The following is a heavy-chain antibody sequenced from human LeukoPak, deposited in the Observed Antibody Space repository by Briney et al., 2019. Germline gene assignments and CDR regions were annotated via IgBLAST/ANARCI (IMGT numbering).Heavy chain of an antibody. V-gene: IGHV3-30-3*01. CDR2: ISYDGSNK. D-gene: IGHD3-22*01. CDR1: GFTFSSYA. Sequence: PGRSLRLSCAASGFTFSSYAMHWVRQAPGKGLEWVAVISYDGSNKYYADSVKGRFTISRDNAKNSLYLQMDSLRAEDTAVYYCAREGYDSSGYYYGWWGQGTLVTVSS. CDR3: AREGYDSSGYYYGW. J-gene: IGHJ4*02.